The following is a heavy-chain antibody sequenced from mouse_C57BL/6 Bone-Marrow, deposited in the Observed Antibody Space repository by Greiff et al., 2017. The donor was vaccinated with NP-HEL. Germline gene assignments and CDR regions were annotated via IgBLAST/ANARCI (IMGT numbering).Heavy chain of an antibody. V-gene: IGHV5-6*01. CDR1: GFTFSSYG. D-gene: IGHD1-1*01. Sequence: EVQRVESGGGLVKPGGSLKLSCAASGFTFSSYGMSWVRQTPDKRLEWVATISSGGSYTYYPDSVKGRFTISRDNAKNTLYLQMSSLKSEDTAMYYCARHPTVVANYYAMDYWGQGTSVTVSS. CDR3: ARHPTVVANYYAMDY. CDR2: ISSGGSYT. J-gene: IGHJ4*01.